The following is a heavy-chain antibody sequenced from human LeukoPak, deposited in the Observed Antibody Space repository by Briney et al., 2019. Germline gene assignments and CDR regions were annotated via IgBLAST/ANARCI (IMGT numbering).Heavy chain of an antibody. CDR1: GFTVSSNY. J-gene: IGHJ2*01. V-gene: IGHV3-66*04. CDR2: IYSGGST. Sequence: PGGSLRLSCAASGFTVSSNYMSWVRQAPGKGLEWVSVIYSGGSTYYADSVKGRFTISRDNSKNTLYLQMNSLRAEDTAVYYCARHPSGRYFDLWGRGTLVTVSS. CDR3: ARHPSGRYFDL.